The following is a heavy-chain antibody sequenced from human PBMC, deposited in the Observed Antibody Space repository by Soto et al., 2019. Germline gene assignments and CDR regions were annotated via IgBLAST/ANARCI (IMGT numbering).Heavy chain of an antibody. Sequence: QVQLVQSGAEVKKPGASVKVSCKASGYTFTSYGISWVRQAPGQGLEWMGWISAYNGNTNYAQKLQGRVTMTTDTSTSTAYMELRILRSDDTAVYSCARETPRPGELFSPPHYWGQGTLVTVSS. V-gene: IGHV1-18*04. CDR1: GYTFTSYG. CDR3: ARETPRPGELFSPPHY. CDR2: ISAYNGNT. D-gene: IGHD3-10*01. J-gene: IGHJ4*02.